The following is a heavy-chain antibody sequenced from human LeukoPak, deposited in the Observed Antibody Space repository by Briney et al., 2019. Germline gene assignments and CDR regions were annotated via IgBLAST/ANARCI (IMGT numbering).Heavy chain of an antibody. D-gene: IGHD2-2*02. V-gene: IGHV3-30*03. CDR2: ISDDGSNK. Sequence: GGSLRLSCAASGFTFSTYGMHWVRQAPGKGLEWVAVISDDGSNKNYADSVKGRFIISRDNSKSTLYLQMNSLRAEDTAVYYCARDTLYCSSTSCYSHYFDYWGQGTLVTVSS. CDR1: GFTFSTYG. J-gene: IGHJ4*02. CDR3: ARDTLYCSSTSCYSHYFDY.